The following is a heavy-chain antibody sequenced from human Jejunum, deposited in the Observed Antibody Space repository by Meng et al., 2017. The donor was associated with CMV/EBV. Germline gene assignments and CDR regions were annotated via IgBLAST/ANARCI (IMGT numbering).Heavy chain of an antibody. D-gene: IGHD2-2*01. CDR3: ARAPHTSYYYFGMDV. Sequence: SGFTLSSYDMHWVRQTTGKGLEWVSVIGTGGDSYYPDSVKGRFTISRQDFKNSLYLQMNSLRAEDSAVYFCARAPHTSYYYFGMDVWGQGTTVTVSS. J-gene: IGHJ6*02. CDR1: GFTLSSYD. CDR2: IGTGGDS. V-gene: IGHV3-13*01.